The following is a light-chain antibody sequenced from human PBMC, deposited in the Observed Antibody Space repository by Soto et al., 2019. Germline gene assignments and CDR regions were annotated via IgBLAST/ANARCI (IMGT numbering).Light chain of an antibody. V-gene: IGLV3-21*02. J-gene: IGLJ1*01. CDR3: QVWDTSSDHPV. Sequence: SYELTQPPSVSVAPGQTARITCGGTDIGSKSVHGYQQKPGQAPVLVVCDVSDRPSGIPERFSGSNSGNAATLTISSVEAGDEADYYCQVWDTSSDHPVFGTGTKLTVL. CDR2: DVS. CDR1: DIGSKS.